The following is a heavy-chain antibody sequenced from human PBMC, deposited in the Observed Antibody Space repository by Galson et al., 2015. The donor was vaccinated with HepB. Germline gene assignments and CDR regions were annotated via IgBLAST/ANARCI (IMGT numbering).Heavy chain of an antibody. CDR1: GFTFSSYG. D-gene: IGHD7-27*01. J-gene: IGHJ4*02. CDR3: ARDGNWGTLDY. V-gene: IGHV3-30-3*01. Sequence: SLRLSCAASGFTFSSYGMHWVRQAPGKGLEWVAVISYDGSNKYYADSVKGRFTISRDNSKNTLYLQMNSLRAEDTAVYYCARDGNWGTLDYWGQGTLVTVSS. CDR2: ISYDGSNK.